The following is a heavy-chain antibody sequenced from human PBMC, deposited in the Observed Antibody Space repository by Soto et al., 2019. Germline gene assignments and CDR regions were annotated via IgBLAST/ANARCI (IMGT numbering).Heavy chain of an antibody. CDR1: GFTFSSYA. D-gene: IGHD3-3*02. CDR3: ARASSNTNFQH. CDR2: ISYDGSNK. V-gene: IGHV3-30-3*01. J-gene: IGHJ1*01. Sequence: PGGSLRLSCAASGFTFSSYAMHWVRQAPGKGLEWVAVISYDGSNKYYAGSVKGRFTISRDNSKNTLYLQMNSLRAEDTAVYYCARASSNTNFQHWGQGT.